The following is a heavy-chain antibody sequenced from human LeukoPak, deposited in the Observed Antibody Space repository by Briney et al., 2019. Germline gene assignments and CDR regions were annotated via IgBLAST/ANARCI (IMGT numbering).Heavy chain of an antibody. CDR1: GYSISSGYY. V-gene: IGHV4-38-2*01. CDR3: GREPPGGGGDY. D-gene: IGHD3-16*01. Sequence: SETLSLTCAVSGYSISSGYYWGWIRQPPGKGLEWIGSIYHSGSTYYNPSLKSRVTISVDTSKNQFSLKLSSVTAADTAVYYRGREPPGGGGDYWGQGTLVTVSS. J-gene: IGHJ4*02. CDR2: IYHSGST.